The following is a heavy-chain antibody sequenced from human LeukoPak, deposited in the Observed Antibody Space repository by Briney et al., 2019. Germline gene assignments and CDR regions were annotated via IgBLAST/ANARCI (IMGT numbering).Heavy chain of an antibody. CDR1: GYTFTDYY. J-gene: IGHJ2*01. Sequence: ASVKVSYKASGYTFTDYYMHWVRQAPGQGLEWMGWIDPNSGGTKYAQRFQGRVTMTRDTSITTAYMELSRLRSDDTAVYYCARGGPSPTTVTSNWYFDLWGRGTLVTVSS. D-gene: IGHD4-11*01. CDR2: IDPNSGGT. V-gene: IGHV1-2*02. CDR3: ARGGPSPTTVTSNWYFDL.